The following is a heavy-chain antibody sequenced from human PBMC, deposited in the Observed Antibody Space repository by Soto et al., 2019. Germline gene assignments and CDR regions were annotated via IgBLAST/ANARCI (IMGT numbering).Heavy chain of an antibody. Sequence: PGGSLRLSCAASGFTFSSYSMNWVRQAPGKGLEWVSSISSSSSYIYYADSVKGRFTISRDNAKNSLYLQMNSLRAEDTAVYYCARDWSYGDFPPYYYYYGMDVWGQGTTVTVS. V-gene: IGHV3-21*01. D-gene: IGHD4-17*01. J-gene: IGHJ6*02. CDR2: ISSSSSYI. CDR1: GFTFSSYS. CDR3: ARDWSYGDFPPYYYYYGMDV.